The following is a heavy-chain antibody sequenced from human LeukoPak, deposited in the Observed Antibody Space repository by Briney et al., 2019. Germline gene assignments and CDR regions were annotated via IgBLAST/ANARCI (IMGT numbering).Heavy chain of an antibody. D-gene: IGHD3-9*01. Sequence: ASVKVSCKASGYTFTGYYMHWVRQAPGQGLEWMGWINPNSGGTNYAQKFQGRVTMTRDTSISTAYMELNRLRSDDTGVYYCARVYYDILTGYVHDYWGQGTLVTVSS. J-gene: IGHJ4*02. CDR2: INPNSGGT. CDR3: ARVYYDILTGYVHDY. CDR1: GYTFTGYY. V-gene: IGHV1-2*02.